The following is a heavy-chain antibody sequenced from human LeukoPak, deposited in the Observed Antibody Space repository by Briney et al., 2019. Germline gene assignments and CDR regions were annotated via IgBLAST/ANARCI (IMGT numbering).Heavy chain of an antibody. J-gene: IGHJ4*02. V-gene: IGHV3-64*01. Sequence: GGSLRLSCAASGFTFSSYAMHWVRQAPGKGLEYVSAISSNGGSTYYANSVKGRFTISRDNSKNTLYLQMGSLRAEDMAVYYCARGDYDILTGSLPADYWGQGTLVTVSS. CDR1: GFTFSSYA. D-gene: IGHD3-9*01. CDR3: ARGDYDILTGSLPADY. CDR2: ISSNGGST.